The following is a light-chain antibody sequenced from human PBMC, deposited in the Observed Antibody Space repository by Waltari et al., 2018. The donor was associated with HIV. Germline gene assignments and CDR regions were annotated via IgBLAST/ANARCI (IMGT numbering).Light chain of an antibody. CDR2: TAT. CDR3: QQSYSSPT. CDR1: QNIKNF. J-gene: IGKJ3*01. Sequence: DIQMTQSPSSLSASIGDRVTIACRTSQNIKNFLNWYQKKPGKAPKILISTATTLQSGVSSRFNGSGSGTYFTLTIVDLQPEDFATYFCQQSYSSPTFGPGTIVDVK. V-gene: IGKV1-39*01.